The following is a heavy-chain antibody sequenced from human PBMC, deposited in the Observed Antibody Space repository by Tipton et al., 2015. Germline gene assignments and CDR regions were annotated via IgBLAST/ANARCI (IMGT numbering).Heavy chain of an antibody. V-gene: IGHV4-38-2*02. Sequence: TLSLTCAVSAYSISTDYYWVWIRQPPGKGLEWIGAISHSGKTYSNPSLKSRVTISADTSKNQFSLRLTSVTAADTAVYYCARDLEPGMDVWGQGTTVTVSS. CDR2: ISHSGKT. J-gene: IGHJ6*02. D-gene: IGHD5-24*01. CDR1: AYSISTDYY. CDR3: ARDLEPGMDV.